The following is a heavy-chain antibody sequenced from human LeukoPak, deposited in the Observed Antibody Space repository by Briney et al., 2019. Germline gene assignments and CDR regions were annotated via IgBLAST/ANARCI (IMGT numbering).Heavy chain of an antibody. CDR2: IYYSGST. CDR3: ARAGIGFDP. J-gene: IGHJ5*02. V-gene: IGHV4-59*01. CDR1: GGSISSYY. Sequence: SETLSLTCTVSGGSISSYYWSWIQQPPGKGLEWIGYIYYSGSTNYNPSLKSRVTISVDTSKNQFSLKLSSVTAADTAVYYCARAGIGFDPWGQGTLVTVSS.